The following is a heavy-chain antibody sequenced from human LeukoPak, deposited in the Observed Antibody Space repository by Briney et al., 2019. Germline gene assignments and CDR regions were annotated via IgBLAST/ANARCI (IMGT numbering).Heavy chain of an antibody. CDR2: IYYSGST. V-gene: IGHV4-59*01. CDR1: GGSISSYY. CDR3: ARVVIVVVPAAMWHAYSYGMDV. D-gene: IGHD2-2*01. J-gene: IGHJ6*02. Sequence: SETLSLTCTVSGGSISSYYWSCIRQPPGKGLEWIGYIYYSGSTNYNPSLKSRVTISVDTSKNQFSLKLSSVTAADTAVYYCARVVIVVVPAAMWHAYSYGMDVWGQGTTVTVSS.